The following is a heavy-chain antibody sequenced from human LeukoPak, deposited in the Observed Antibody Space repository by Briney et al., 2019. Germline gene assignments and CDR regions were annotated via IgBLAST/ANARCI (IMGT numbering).Heavy chain of an antibody. D-gene: IGHD3-22*01. Sequence: PSETLSLTCTVSGGSISNYYWSWIRQPPGKGLEWIGYIYYSGSTYYNPSLKSRLTMSVDTSNNLFSLKLSSVTAADTAVYYCARTDSSGYYGAYWGQGTLVTVSS. V-gene: IGHV4-30-4*01. CDR2: IYYSGST. CDR3: ARTDSSGYYGAY. J-gene: IGHJ4*02. CDR1: GGSISNYY.